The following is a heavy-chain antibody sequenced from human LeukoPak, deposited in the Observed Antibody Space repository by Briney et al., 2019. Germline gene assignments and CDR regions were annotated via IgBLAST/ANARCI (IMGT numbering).Heavy chain of an antibody. J-gene: IGHJ6*03. CDR3: AKDESPGHGSYGVYYYYMDV. V-gene: IGHV3-23*01. CDR1: GFSFSSYA. Sequence: PGGSLRLSCATSGFSFSSYAMTWDRQAPGKGLDWVSSISYSGSSTHYADSVMGRFTISRDNSKNTLYLQMNSLRPEDTAVHYCAKDESPGHGSYGVYYYYMDVWGKGTTVTVSS. CDR2: ISYSGSST. D-gene: IGHD3-10*01.